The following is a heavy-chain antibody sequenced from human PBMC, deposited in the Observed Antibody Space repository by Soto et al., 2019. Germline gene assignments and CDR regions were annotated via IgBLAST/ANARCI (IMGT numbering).Heavy chain of an antibody. Sequence: SLRLSCSASGFTFSSYAMSWVRQAPGKGLEWVSAMSGSGGSTYYADSVKGRFTISRDNSKNTLYLQMNSLRAEDTAVYYCANQLYSSGWSSGYFQHWGQGTLVTVSS. CDR2: MSGSGGST. V-gene: IGHV3-23*01. D-gene: IGHD6-19*01. J-gene: IGHJ1*01. CDR3: ANQLYSSGWSSGYFQH. CDR1: GFTFSSYA.